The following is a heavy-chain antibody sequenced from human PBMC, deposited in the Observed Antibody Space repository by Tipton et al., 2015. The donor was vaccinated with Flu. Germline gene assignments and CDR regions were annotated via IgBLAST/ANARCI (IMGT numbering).Heavy chain of an antibody. CDR3: AKDAHLWFGEYYFDY. D-gene: IGHD3-10*01. CDR1: GFTFSSYG. J-gene: IGHJ4*02. CDR2: ISYDGSNK. V-gene: IGHV3-30*18. Sequence: AVSGFTFSSYGMHWVRQAPGKGLEWVAVISYDGSNKYYADSVKGRFTISRDNSKNTLYLQMNSLRAEDTAVYYCAKDAHLWFGEYYFDYWGQGTLVTVSS.